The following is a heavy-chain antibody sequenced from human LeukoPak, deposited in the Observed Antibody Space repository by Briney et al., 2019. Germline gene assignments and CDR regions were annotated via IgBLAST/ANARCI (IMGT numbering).Heavy chain of an antibody. D-gene: IGHD3-22*01. J-gene: IGHJ3*02. CDR3: ARHMTVTYDAFDI. V-gene: IGHV4-59*08. Sequence: SETLSLTCIVSAGSTRGYYWSWIRQPPGKGLEWIGYIYYSGSTKYNPSLKSRVTISVDTSERQFSLKLSSVTAADTAAYYCARHMTVTYDAFDIWGQGAMVTVSS. CDR2: IYYSGST. CDR1: AGSTRGYY.